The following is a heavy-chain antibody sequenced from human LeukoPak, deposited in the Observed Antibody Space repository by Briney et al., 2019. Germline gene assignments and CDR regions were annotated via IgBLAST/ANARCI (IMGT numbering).Heavy chain of an antibody. CDR3: AKGSYGDSPYWYFNL. CDR1: GFSFSSYA. Sequence: HPGGSLRLSCAASGFSFSSYAMSWVRQAPGKGLEWVSAISGSGGSTYYADSVKGRFTISRDNSKNTLYLQMNSLRAEDTAVYYCAKGSYGDSPYWYFNLWGRGTLVTVSS. D-gene: IGHD4-17*01. J-gene: IGHJ2*01. V-gene: IGHV3-23*01. CDR2: ISGSGGST.